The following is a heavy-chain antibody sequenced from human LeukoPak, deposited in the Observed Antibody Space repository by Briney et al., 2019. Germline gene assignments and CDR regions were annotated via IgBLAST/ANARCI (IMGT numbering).Heavy chain of an antibody. V-gene: IGHV3-21*01. CDR3: ARGEHLYYFDY. J-gene: IGHJ4*02. Sequence: PGGSLRLSCAASGFTFSSYSMNWVRQAPGKGLEWVSSISSSSSYIYYADSVKDRFTISRDNAKNSLYLQMNSLRAKDTAVYYCARGEHLYYFDYWGQGTLVTVSS. CDR1: GFTFSSYS. CDR2: ISSSSSYI.